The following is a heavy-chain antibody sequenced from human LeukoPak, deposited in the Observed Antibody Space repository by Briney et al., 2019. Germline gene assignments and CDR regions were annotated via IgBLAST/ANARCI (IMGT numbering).Heavy chain of an antibody. CDR3: ARVLRGYSYGYYGMDV. Sequence: ASVKVSCKASGYTFTSYAMNWVRQAPGQGLEWMGWINTNTGNPTYAQGFAGRFVFSLDTSVSTAYLQISSLKAEDTAVYYCARVLRGYSYGYYGMDVWGQGTTVTVSS. D-gene: IGHD5-18*01. V-gene: IGHV7-4-1*02. CDR2: INTNTGNP. J-gene: IGHJ6*02. CDR1: GYTFTSYA.